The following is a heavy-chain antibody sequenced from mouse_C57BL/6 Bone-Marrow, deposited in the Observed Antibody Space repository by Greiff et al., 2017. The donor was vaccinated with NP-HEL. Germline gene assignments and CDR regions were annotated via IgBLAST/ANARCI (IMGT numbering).Heavy chain of an antibody. V-gene: IGHV1-69*01. J-gene: IGHJ4*01. CDR3: ARPYGSSSGYYAMDY. CDR2: IDPSDSYT. D-gene: IGHD1-1*01. CDR1: GYTFTSYW. Sequence: QVQLQQPGAELVMPGASVKLSCKASGYTFTSYWMHWVKQRPGQGLEWIGEIDPSDSYTNYNQKFKGKSTLTVDKSSSTAYMQLSSLTSEDSAVYYCARPYGSSSGYYAMDYWGQGTSVTVSS.